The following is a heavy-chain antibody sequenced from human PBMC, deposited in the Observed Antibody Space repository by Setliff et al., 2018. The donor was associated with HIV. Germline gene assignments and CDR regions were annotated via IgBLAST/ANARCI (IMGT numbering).Heavy chain of an antibody. J-gene: IGHJ6*03. CDR1: GGSIRSGSYY. CDR2: IYTSGST. V-gene: IGHV4-61*02. CDR3: ARHRDPPGSRWIFYYYYMDL. Sequence: KPSETLSLTCTVSGGSIRSGSYYWSWIRQPAGKGLEWIGRIYTSGSTNYNPSLKSRVTISLDTSKDQFSLKLTSVTAADTGVYYCARHRDPPGSRWIFYYYYMDLWGAGTTVTVSS. D-gene: IGHD6-13*01.